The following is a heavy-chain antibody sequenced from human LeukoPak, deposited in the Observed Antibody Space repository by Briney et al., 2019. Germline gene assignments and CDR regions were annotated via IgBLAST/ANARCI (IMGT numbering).Heavy chain of an antibody. J-gene: IGHJ4*02. V-gene: IGHV1-2*06. CDR2: INPNSGGT. D-gene: IGHD6-6*01. CDR3: ARDGSSSGRDSYFDY. CDR1: GYTSTGYY. Sequence: GASVKVSCKASGYTSTGYYMHWVRQAPGQGLEWMGRINPNSGGTNYAQKFQGRVTMTRDTSISTAYMELSRLRSDDTAVYYCARDGSSSGRDSYFDYWGQGTLVTVSS.